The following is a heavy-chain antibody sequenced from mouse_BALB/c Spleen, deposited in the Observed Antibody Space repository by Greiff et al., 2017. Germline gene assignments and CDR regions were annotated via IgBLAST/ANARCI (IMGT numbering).Heavy chain of an antibody. CDR2: IRPSNGGT. J-gene: IGHJ2*01. CDR1: GYTFTSYY. CDR3: TRGRYDGNPYYFDY. D-gene: IGHD2-3*01. V-gene: IGHV1S81*02. Sequence: QVQLQQPGAELVKPGASVKLSCKASGYTFTSYYMYWVKQRPGQGLEWIGGIRPSNGGTNFNEKFKSKATLTVDKSSSTAYMQLSSLTSEDSAVYYCTRGRYDGNPYYFDYWGQGTTLTVSS.